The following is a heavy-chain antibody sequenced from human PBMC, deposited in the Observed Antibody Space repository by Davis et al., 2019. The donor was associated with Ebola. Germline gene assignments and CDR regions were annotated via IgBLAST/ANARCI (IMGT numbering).Heavy chain of an antibody. J-gene: IGHJ6*03. Sequence: SWVRQPPGKGLEWIGYIYYSGSTYYNPSLKSRVTISVDTSKNQFSLKLSSATAADTAVYYCARISYYYGSGSYYYYMDVWGKGTTVTVSS. CDR2: IYYSGST. D-gene: IGHD3-10*01. CDR3: ARISYYYGSGSYYYYMDV. V-gene: IGHV4-30-4*08.